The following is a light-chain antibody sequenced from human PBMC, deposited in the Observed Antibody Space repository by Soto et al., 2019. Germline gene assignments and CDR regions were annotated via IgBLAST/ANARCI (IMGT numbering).Light chain of an antibody. CDR1: QSVTTN. V-gene: IGKV3-15*01. CDR2: GAS. CDR3: QQYNNWPPIT. Sequence: EVVMTQSPATLSVSPGERATLSCRASQSVTTNMAWYQQKPGQAPRLLIYGASTRATGIPARFSGSGSGTDFTLTISSLEAEDFAVYYCQQYNNWPPITFGQGTRLEIK. J-gene: IGKJ5*01.